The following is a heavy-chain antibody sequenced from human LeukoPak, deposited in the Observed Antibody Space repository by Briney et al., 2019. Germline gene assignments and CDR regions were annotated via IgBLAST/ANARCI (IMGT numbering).Heavy chain of an antibody. J-gene: IGHJ1*01. CDR3: ARDWPTIAAADTIPEYFQH. V-gene: IGHV3-21*05. CDR2: IRSSGSPI. CDR1: GFTFSSYS. Sequence: GGSLRLSCAASGFTFSSYSMNWVRQAPGKGLEWVSYIRSSGSPIYYADSVKGRFTISRDNAKNSLYLQMNSLRAEDTAVYYCARDWPTIAAADTIPEYFQHWGQGTLVTVSS. D-gene: IGHD6-13*01.